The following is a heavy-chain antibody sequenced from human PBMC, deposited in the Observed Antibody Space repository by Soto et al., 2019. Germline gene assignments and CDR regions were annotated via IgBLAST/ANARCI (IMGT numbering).Heavy chain of an antibody. D-gene: IGHD3-22*01. CDR1: GGSISSGDYY. V-gene: IGHV4-30-4*01. Sequence: QVQLQESGPGLVNPSQTLSLTCTVSGGSISSGDYYWSWIRQPPGKGLEWIGYIYYSGSTYYNPSLKSRVTISVDTSKNQFSLKLSSVTAADTAVYYCARGITRSYYYDSSGYSTFDYWGQGTLVTVSS. CDR3: ARGITRSYYYDSSGYSTFDY. CDR2: IYYSGST. J-gene: IGHJ4*02.